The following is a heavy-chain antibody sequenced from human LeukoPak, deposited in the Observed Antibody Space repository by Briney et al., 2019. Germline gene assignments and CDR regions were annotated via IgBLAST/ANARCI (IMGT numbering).Heavy chain of an antibody. CDR3: ARGVGWFDP. D-gene: IGHD1-26*01. CDR2: IYSGGST. CDR1: GFTFDDYT. J-gene: IGHJ5*02. Sequence: GGSLRLSCAASGFTFDDYTMHWFRQAPGKGLEWVSIIYSGGSTYYADSVKGRFTISRDNSKNTLYLQMNSLRAEDTAVYYCARGVGWFDPWGQGTLVTVSS. V-gene: IGHV3-53*01.